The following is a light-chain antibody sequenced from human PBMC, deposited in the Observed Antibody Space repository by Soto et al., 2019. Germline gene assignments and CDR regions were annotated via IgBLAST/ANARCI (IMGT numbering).Light chain of an antibody. CDR3: QQYYTYSRT. CDR1: QSITTW. CDR2: DAS. V-gene: IGKV1-5*01. Sequence: DIQMTQSPSTLSASVGDRVTITCRASQSITTWLAWYQQKPGKAPDLLIYDASSLTSGVPSRFSGSGSGTEFTLTISSLQPDDFATYYCQQYYTYSRTFGQGTKVDI. J-gene: IGKJ1*01.